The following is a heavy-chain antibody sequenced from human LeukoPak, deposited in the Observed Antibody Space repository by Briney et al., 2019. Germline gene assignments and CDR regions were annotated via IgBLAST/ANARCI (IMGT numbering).Heavy chain of an antibody. V-gene: IGHV3-30*04. D-gene: IGHD6-19*01. J-gene: IGHJ4*02. CDR1: GFTFSSHP. Sequence: PGGSLRLSCAASGFTFSSHPMHWVRQAPGKGLEWVAVILYDGSNKYYTDSVKGRFTISRDNSKNTLYLQMDSLRPEDTAVYYCAKDPRTGAVSGIFYFDYRGQGTLVTVSS. CDR3: AKDPRTGAVSGIFYFDY. CDR2: ILYDGSNK.